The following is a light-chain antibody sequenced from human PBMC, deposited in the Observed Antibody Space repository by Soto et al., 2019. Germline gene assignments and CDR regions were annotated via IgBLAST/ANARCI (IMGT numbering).Light chain of an antibody. CDR3: ETWDNNILV. CDR1: SGHSSYI. V-gene: IGLV4-60*02. CDR2: LEVSGSY. Sequence: QPVLTQSSSASASLGSSVKLTCTLSSGHSSYIIAWHQQQPGKAPRYLMKLEVSGSYNKVSGVPDRFSGSSSGADRYLTISNLQFEDEADYYCETWDNNILVFGGGTKLTVL. J-gene: IGLJ2*01.